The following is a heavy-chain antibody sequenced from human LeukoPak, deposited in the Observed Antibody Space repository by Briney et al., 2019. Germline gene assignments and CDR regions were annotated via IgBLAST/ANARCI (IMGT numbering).Heavy chain of an antibody. Sequence: PGGSLRLSCAASGFTFSSYSMNWVRQAPGKGLEWVSYISSSSSTIYYADSVKGRFTISRDNAKNSLYLQMNSLRAEDTAVYYCARLYSTGCYGGPDYWGQGTLVAVSS. V-gene: IGHV3-48*01. CDR2: ISSSSSTI. CDR3: ARLYSTGCYGGPDY. D-gene: IGHD6-19*01. J-gene: IGHJ4*02. CDR1: GFTFSSYS.